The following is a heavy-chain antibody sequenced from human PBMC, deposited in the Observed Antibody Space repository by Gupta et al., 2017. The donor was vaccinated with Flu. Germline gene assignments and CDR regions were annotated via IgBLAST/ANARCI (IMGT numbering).Heavy chain of an antibody. CDR1: GFTFSSYW. J-gene: IGHJ3*02. V-gene: IGHV3-74*01. D-gene: IGHD3-22*01. Sequence: EVQLVESGGGLVQPGGSLRLSCAASGFTFSSYWMHWVRQAPGKGLVWVSRINSDGSSTSYADSVKGRFTISRDNAKNTLYLQMNSLRAEDTAVYYCARPALKDSSGYYDDAFDIWGQGTMVTVSS. CDR2: INSDGSST. CDR3: ARPALKDSSGYYDDAFDI.